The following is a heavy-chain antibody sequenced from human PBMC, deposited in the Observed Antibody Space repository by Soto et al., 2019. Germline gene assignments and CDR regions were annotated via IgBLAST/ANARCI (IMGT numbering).Heavy chain of an antibody. CDR2: IYSGGST. V-gene: IGHV3-53*01. J-gene: IGHJ4*02. CDR1: GFTVSSHY. CDR3: ARDRYQGSGSYLVPDY. Sequence: GGSLRLSCAASGFTVSSHYMSWVRQAPGKGLEWVSVIYSGGSTYYADSVKGRFTISRDNSNYTLYLQMNSLRAEDTAVYYCARDRYQGSGSYLVPDYRGQGTLVTVSS. D-gene: IGHD3-10*01.